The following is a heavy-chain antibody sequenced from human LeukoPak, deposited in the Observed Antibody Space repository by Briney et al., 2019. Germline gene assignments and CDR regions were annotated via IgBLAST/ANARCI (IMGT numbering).Heavy chain of an antibody. D-gene: IGHD4-11*01. V-gene: IGHV4-4*02. CDR2: IYHSGST. Sequence: PSQTLSLTCTVSGGSISSSNWWTWVRQPPGKGLEWIGEIYHSGSTNYNPSLKSRVTISVDKSKNHFSLNLSSVTAADTAVYYCARVGHLTNNWFDPWGQGSLVSVSS. J-gene: IGHJ5*02. CDR3: ARVGHLTNNWFDP. CDR1: GGSISSSNW.